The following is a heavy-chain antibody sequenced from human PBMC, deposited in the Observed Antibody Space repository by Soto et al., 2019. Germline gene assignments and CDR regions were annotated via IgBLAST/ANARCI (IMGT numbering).Heavy chain of an antibody. CDR1: GGLISSGNW. V-gene: IGHV4-4*02. Sequence: PSETLSLTCAVSGGLISSGNWWTWVRQAPGKGLEWIGNVHHSGITYYNPSLKSRVSISRDTSKNHYSLNLSSVTAADTAVYYCARAGDTMIRGVIIMNYYGMDVWGHGTTVTVSS. D-gene: IGHD3-10*01. J-gene: IGHJ6*02. CDR2: VHHSGIT. CDR3: ARAGDTMIRGVIIMNYYGMDV.